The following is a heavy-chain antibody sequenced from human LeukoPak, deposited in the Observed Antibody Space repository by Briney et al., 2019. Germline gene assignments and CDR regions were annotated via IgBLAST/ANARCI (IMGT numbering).Heavy chain of an antibody. V-gene: IGHV3-69-1*01. CDR2: IASDGTI. CDR1: GFIVSGYE. J-gene: IGHJ6*03. CDR3: ATSLSGWGPYHHMDV. Sequence: GGSLRLSCAASGFIVSGYEMNWVRQAPGKGLEWVSFIASDGTIYYADSVRGRFTLSRDSAKNSLFLQMNILRVEDTAVYYCATSLSGWGPYHHMDVWGKGTTVTIS. D-gene: IGHD6-19*01.